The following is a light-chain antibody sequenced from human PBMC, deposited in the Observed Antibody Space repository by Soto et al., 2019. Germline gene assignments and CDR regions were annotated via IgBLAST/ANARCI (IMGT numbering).Light chain of an antibody. J-gene: IGKJ4*01. CDR2: GAS. V-gene: IGKV3-20*01. Sequence: EIVSTQSPGTLSLFPGERATLSCRASQSVTNNHIAWYQQKPGQAPRLLIYGASTRATGIPDRFSGSGSGTDFTLTISRLEPEDFAVYHCQQYGSSFLTFGGGTKVEIK. CDR3: QQYGSSFLT. CDR1: QSVTNNH.